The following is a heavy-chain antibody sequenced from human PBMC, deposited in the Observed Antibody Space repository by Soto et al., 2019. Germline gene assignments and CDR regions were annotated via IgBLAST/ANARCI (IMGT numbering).Heavy chain of an antibody. V-gene: IGHV4-39*01. CDR1: GDSVSNSGYY. Sequence: QLLLQESGPGLVKPSETLSLTCTVSGDSVSNSGYYWGWIRQSPGKRLEWIGSVSFSGSKYYNPSPGSRDTFAVDTSKTRTSLKLRSVTAADTAVYYCARGSTWQGRDWFDPGGQGTMVTVSS. J-gene: IGHJ5*02. CDR2: VSFSGSK. D-gene: IGHD6-13*01. CDR3: ARGSTWQGRDWFDP.